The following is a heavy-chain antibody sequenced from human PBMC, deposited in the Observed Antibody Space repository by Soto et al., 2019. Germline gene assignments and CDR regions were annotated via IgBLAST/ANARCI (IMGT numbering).Heavy chain of an antibody. CDR3: AKLSGNYYYYYGMDV. J-gene: IGHJ6*02. CDR1: GFTFSSYG. Sequence: ESGGGVVQPGRSLRLSCAASGFTFSSYGMHWVRQAPGKGLEWVAVISYDGSNKYYADSVKGRFTISRDNSKNTLYLQMNSLRAEDTAVYYCAKLSGNYYYYYGMDVWGQGTTVTVSS. D-gene: IGHD1-1*01. CDR2: ISYDGSNK. V-gene: IGHV3-30*18.